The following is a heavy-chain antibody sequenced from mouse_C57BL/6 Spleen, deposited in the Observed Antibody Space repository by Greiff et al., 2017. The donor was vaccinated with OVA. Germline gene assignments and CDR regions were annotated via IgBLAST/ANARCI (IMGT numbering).Heavy chain of an antibody. Sequence: VQGVESGPGLVQPSQSLSITCTVSGFSLTSYGVHWVRQSPGKGLEWLGVIWSGGSTDYNAAFISRLSISKDNSKSQVFFKMNSLQADDTAIYYCASLYYDYDGVYAMDYWGQGTSVTVSS. D-gene: IGHD2-4*01. J-gene: IGHJ4*01. CDR3: ASLYYDYDGVYAMDY. CDR1: GFSLTSYG. CDR2: IWSGGST. V-gene: IGHV2-2*01.